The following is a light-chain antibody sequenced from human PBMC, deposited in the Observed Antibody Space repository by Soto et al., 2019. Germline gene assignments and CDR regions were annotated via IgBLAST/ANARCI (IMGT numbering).Light chain of an antibody. J-gene: IGLJ2*01. CDR2: KDS. V-gene: IGLV3-25*03. CDR1: ALPKQY. CDR3: QSADSSGTSVV. Sequence: SYELTQPPSVSVSPGQTARITCSGDALPKQYAYWYQQKPGQAPVMMIYKDSERPSGIPERFSGSSSGTTVTLTISGVQAEDEADYYCQSADSSGTSVVFGGGTKVTVL.